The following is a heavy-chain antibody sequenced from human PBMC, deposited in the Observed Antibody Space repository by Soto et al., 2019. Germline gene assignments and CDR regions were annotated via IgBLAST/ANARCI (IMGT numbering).Heavy chain of an antibody. D-gene: IGHD2-15*01. J-gene: IGHJ3*02. CDR3: ASPGVVVVADDAFDM. CDR2: INTDNGKT. CDR1: GYTFSNYA. V-gene: IGHV1-3*04. Sequence: QVQLVQSGAEVKKPGASVKVSCKASGYTFSNYAIHWVRQAPGQRLEWMGWINTDNGKTNYSQKCQGRATITRDTSATTAYMELCGLRSEDTAVYYCASPGVVVVADDAFDMWGQGTMVTVSS.